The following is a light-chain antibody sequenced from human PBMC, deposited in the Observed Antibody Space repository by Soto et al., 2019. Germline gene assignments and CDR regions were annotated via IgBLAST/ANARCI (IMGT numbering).Light chain of an antibody. V-gene: IGKV3-15*01. Sequence: EIVMTQSPATLSVSPGERATLSCRASQSVNSNLAWYQQKPGQAPRLLIYGASTRATGIPARFSGSGSGTEITLTISSLQSEDFAVYYCQQYNNWPPWGTFGQGTKVEIK. J-gene: IGKJ1*01. CDR3: QQYNNWPPWGT. CDR2: GAS. CDR1: QSVNSN.